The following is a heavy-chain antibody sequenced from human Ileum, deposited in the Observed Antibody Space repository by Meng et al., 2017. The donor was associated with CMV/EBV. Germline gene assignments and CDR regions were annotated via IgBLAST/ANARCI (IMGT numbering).Heavy chain of an antibody. D-gene: IGHD2/OR15-2a*01. J-gene: IGHJ5*02. CDR1: GYTFIDHY. CDR3: ARPSIASKYGNNYFYP. CDR2: ISPKSGDT. Sequence: ASVKVSCKTSGYTFIDHYMHWVRQAPGQGLEWMGWISPKSGDTNYAQIFQGRVTMTMDTSISTAYMELSRLTSDDTAVYYCARPSIASKYGNNYFYPWGQGTLVTVSS. V-gene: IGHV1-2*02.